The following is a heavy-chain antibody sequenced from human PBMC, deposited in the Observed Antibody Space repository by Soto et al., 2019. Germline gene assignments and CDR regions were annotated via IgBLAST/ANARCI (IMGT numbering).Heavy chain of an antibody. V-gene: IGHV3-30-3*01. D-gene: IGHD6-19*01. Sequence: QVQLVESGGGVVQPGRSLRLSCAASGFTFSSYAMHWVRQAPGKGLEWVAVISYDGSNKYYADSVKGRFTISRDNSKNTLYLQMNSLRAEDTAVYYCARGQWLVHFDYRGQGTLVTVSS. J-gene: IGHJ4*02. CDR1: GFTFSSYA. CDR3: ARGQWLVHFDY. CDR2: ISYDGSNK.